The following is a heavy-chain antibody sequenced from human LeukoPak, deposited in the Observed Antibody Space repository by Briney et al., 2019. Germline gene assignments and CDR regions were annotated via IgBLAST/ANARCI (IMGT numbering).Heavy chain of an antibody. CDR2: ISSSGSTI. J-gene: IGHJ4*02. D-gene: IGHD6-13*01. V-gene: IGHV3-48*04. CDR3: ARAGARKTLIAAAGTGRYYFDY. CDR1: GFTFSSYW. Sequence: AGGSLRLSCAASGFTFSSYWMSWVCQAPGKGLEWVSYISSSGSTIYYADSVKGRFTISRDNAKNSLYLQMNSLRAEDTAVYYCARAGARKTLIAAAGTGRYYFDYWGQGTLVTVSS.